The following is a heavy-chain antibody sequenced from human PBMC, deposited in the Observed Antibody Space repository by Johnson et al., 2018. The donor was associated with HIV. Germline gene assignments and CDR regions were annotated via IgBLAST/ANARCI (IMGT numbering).Heavy chain of an antibody. CDR3: ARNSYSSSSGAFDI. CDR1: GFTVSRNY. CDR2: IGTAGDT. D-gene: IGHD6-6*01. J-gene: IGHJ3*02. V-gene: IGHV3-13*01. Sequence: EVQLVESGGGLVQPGGSLRLSCAASGFTVSRNYMSWVRQAPGKGLEWVSAIGTAGDTYYPGSVKGRFTISRENAKNSLYLQMNSLRAGDTAVYYCARNSYSSSSGAFDIWGQGTMVTVSS.